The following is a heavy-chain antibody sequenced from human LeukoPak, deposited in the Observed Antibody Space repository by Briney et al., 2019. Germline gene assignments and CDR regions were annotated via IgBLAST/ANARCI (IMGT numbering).Heavy chain of an antibody. CDR3: AKPAKTDAFDI. D-gene: IGHD4/OR15-4a*01. CDR1: GFTFSNYT. Sequence: GGSLRLSCAASGFTFSNYTMNWVRQAPGKGLEWVSYSSSSSSAIFYADSVKGRFTISRDNSKNTLYLHMNSLRAEDTAVYYCAKPAKTDAFDIWGQGTMVTVSS. V-gene: IGHV3-48*01. J-gene: IGHJ3*02. CDR2: SSSSSSAI.